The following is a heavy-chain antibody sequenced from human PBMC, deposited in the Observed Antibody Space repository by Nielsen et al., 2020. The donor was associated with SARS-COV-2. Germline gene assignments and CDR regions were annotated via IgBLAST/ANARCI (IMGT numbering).Heavy chain of an antibody. Sequence: GGSLRLSCAASGFTFSSYDMHWVRQATGKGLEWVSAIGTAGDTYYPGSVKGRFTISRENAKNSLYLQMNSLRAGDTAVYYCAKDYHEELVATDYFDYWGQGTLVTVSS. CDR1: GFTFSSYD. J-gene: IGHJ4*02. CDR2: IGTAGDT. V-gene: IGHV3-13*04. D-gene: IGHD5-12*01. CDR3: AKDYHEELVATDYFDY.